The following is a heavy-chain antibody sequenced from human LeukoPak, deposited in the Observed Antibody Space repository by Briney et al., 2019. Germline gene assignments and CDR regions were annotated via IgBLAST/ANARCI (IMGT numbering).Heavy chain of an antibody. CDR3: AKAVAGRGSDF. Sequence: GGSLRLSCAASGFTFASYAMSWVRQAPGKGLEWVSGISGGGTTYFADSVKGRFTISRDNSKNTLYLQMNSLRAEDTAVYYCAKAVAGRGSDFWGQGTLVTVSS. D-gene: IGHD6-19*01. V-gene: IGHV3-23*01. CDR1: GFTFASYA. J-gene: IGHJ4*02. CDR2: ISGGGTT.